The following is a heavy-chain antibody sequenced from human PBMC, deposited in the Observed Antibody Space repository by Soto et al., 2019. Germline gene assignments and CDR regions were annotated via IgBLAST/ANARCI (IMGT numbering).Heavy chain of an antibody. Sequence: PGGSLRLSCAASGFTFSSYSMNWVRQAPGKGLEWVSSISSSSSYIYYADSVKGRFTISRDNAKNSLYLQMNSLRAEDTAVYYCAKLVRDYDFGGGPYYYYYYRGVGGKGTRFT. V-gene: IGHV3-21*01. D-gene: IGHD3-3*01. CDR3: AKLVRDYDFGGGPYYYYYYRGV. CDR1: GFTFSSYS. CDR2: ISSSSSYI. J-gene: IGHJ6*03.